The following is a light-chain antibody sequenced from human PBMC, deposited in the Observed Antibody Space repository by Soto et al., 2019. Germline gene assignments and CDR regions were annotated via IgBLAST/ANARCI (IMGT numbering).Light chain of an antibody. CDR1: IDYIGVYDY. Sequence: QSSLTQPASVSWSPGQSITISFAGTIDYIGVYDYVSWYQQHPGNAPKLLVYEVTNRPSGVSDRFSGSKSGNTASLTISGIQAEDEADYYCNSYTNSSAVVFGGGTKVTAL. CDR3: NSYTNSSAVV. V-gene: IGLV2-14*01. J-gene: IGLJ2*01. CDR2: EVT.